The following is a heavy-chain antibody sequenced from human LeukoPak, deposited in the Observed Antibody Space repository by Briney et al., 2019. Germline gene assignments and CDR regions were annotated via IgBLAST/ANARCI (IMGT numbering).Heavy chain of an antibody. V-gene: IGHV3-30*04. D-gene: IGHD1-14*01. CDR1: GFTFSSYA. CDR2: ISYDGSNK. Sequence: PGRSLRLSCAASGFTFSSYAMHWVRQAPGKWLEWVAVISYDGSNKYYADSVKGRFTISRDNAKNTLYLQMNSLRAEDTAVYYCARDFMYNVNCAGCWGQGTLVTVSS. J-gene: IGHJ4*02. CDR3: ARDFMYNVNCAGC.